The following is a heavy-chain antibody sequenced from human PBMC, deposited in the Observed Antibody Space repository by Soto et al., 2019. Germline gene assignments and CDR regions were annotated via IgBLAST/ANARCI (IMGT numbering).Heavy chain of an antibody. CDR3: TKGGCSGGSCYSFYL. CDR2: ISGGGGSA. D-gene: IGHD2-15*01. J-gene: IGHJ5*02. V-gene: IGHV3-23*01. CDR1: GFIFNNYA. Sequence: GGSLRLSCAATGFIFNNYAMSWVRQAPGKGLEWVSTISGGGGSAYYADSVKGRFTISRDNSKNTLYLQMKRLTGEDTALYYCTKGGCSGGSCYSFYLWGQGTQFTVSS.